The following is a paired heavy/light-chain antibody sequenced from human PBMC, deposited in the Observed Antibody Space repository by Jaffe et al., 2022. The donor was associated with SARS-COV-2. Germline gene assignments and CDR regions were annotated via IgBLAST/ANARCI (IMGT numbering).Heavy chain of an antibody. CDR3: AKSFGEKTSSGTYYISSDWDLLGGD. Sequence: EVRLLESGGGLVQPGGSLRLSCAASGFTFRSYAINWVRQAPGKGLEWVSVIRGSGSGTRIADSVKGRFTISRDDSKNTVFLQMNSLRVEDTAVYYCAKSFGEKTSSGTYYISSDWDLLGGDWGQGTLVTVSS. CDR2: IRGSGSGT. CDR1: GFTFRSYA. D-gene: IGHD3-10*01. J-gene: IGHJ4*02. V-gene: IGHV3-23*01.
Light chain of an antibody. J-gene: IGKJ2*01. CDR1: QSVSSS. CDR3: QQYNNWQGS. Sequence: EIVMTQSPATLSVSPGERATLSCRASQSVSSSLAWYQQKPGQAPRLIIYGASTRATGIPARFSGSGSGTEFTLTISSLQSEDFAVYYCQQYNNWQGSFGQGTKLEIK. V-gene: IGKV3-15*01. CDR2: GAS.